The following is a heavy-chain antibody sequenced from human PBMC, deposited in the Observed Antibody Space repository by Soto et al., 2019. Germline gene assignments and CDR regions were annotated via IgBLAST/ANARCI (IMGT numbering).Heavy chain of an antibody. Sequence: PSETLSLTCSVSVGSITSISYYWGWIRQPPGKGLEYIGNIHYTGNTFYNASLKSRVTISVDTSKNQVSLKLRSVTAADTAVYYCARQVIAAAGTGYFQHWGQGAPVTVSS. CDR3: ARQVIAAAGTGYFQH. V-gene: IGHV4-39*01. CDR1: VGSITSISYY. J-gene: IGHJ1*01. D-gene: IGHD6-13*01. CDR2: IHYTGNT.